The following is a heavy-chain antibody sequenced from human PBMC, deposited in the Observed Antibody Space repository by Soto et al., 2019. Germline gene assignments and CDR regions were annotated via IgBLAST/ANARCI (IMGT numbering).Heavy chain of an antibody. D-gene: IGHD6-13*01. J-gene: IGHJ4*02. CDR2: IYYSGNN. Sequence: QVQLQESGPGLVKPSETLSLTCTVSGVSISSYYWSWIRQPPGKGLVWIGYIYYSGNNNYNPALKSQXXLXIXVSKNQFSRELSSVTAAHSAVYFCAGGIGQQLPHLDWGQGTLVTVSS. V-gene: IGHV4-59*01. CDR3: AGGIGQQLPHLD. CDR1: GVSISSYY.